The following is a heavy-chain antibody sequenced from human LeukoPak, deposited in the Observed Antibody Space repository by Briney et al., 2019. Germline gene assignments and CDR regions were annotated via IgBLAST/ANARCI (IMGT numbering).Heavy chain of an antibody. D-gene: IGHD3-3*01. V-gene: IGHV3-21*01. Sequence: PGGSLRLSCAASGFTFSSYTMNWVRQAPGKGLEWVSSISSSSSYIYYADSVKGRFTISRDNAKNSLYLQMNSLRAEDTAVYYCASTQYYDFWSGYYTGYFDYWGQGTLVTVSS. CDR3: ASTQYYDFWSGYYTGYFDY. CDR2: ISSSSSYI. CDR1: GFTFSSYT. J-gene: IGHJ4*02.